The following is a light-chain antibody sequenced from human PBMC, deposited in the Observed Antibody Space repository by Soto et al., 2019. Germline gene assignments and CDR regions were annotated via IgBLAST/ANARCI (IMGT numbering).Light chain of an antibody. V-gene: IGLV2-14*02. CDR2: EGD. CDR1: SSDVGSYNL. CDR3: QSYDSSNVV. Sequence: QSALTQPASVSGSPGQSITISCTGTSSDVGSYNLVSWYQQYPGKAPKLMIYEGDTRPSGVSNRFSGSKSGNTASLTISGLQAEDEADYYCQSYDSSNVVFGGGTKLTVL. J-gene: IGLJ2*01.